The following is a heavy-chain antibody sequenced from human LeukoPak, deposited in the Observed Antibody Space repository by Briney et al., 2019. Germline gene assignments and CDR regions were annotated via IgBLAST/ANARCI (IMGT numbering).Heavy chain of an antibody. CDR2: INSDGSST. CDR3: AREGVWSSSWYTGTVSVAFDY. D-gene: IGHD6-13*01. Sequence: GGSLRLSCAASGFTFSSYGMHWVRQAPGKGLVWVSRINSDGSSTSYADSVKGRFTISRDNAKNTLYLQMNSLRAEDTAVYYCAREGVWSSSWYTGTVSVAFDYWGQGTLVTVSS. J-gene: IGHJ4*02. V-gene: IGHV3-74*01. CDR1: GFTFSSYG.